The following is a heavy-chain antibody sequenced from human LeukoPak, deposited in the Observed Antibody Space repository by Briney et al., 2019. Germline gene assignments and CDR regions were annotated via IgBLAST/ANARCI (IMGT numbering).Heavy chain of an antibody. Sequence: SETLSLTCTVSGYSISSDYYWSWIRQPPGKGLEWIGYIYYSGSTYYNPSLKSRVTISVDTSKNQFSLKLSSVTAADTAVYYCARLRLQDAIDAFDIWGQGTMVTVSS. CDR3: ARLRLQDAIDAFDI. CDR1: GYSISSDYY. D-gene: IGHD2-2*01. V-gene: IGHV4-30-4*01. CDR2: IYYSGST. J-gene: IGHJ3*02.